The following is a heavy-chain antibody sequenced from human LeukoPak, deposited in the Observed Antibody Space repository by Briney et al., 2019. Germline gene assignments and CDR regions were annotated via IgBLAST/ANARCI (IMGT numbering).Heavy chain of an antibody. Sequence: GGSLRLSCAASGFTVSSNYMSWVRQAPGKGLEWVSVIYSGGSTYYADSVKGRFTISRDNSKNTLYLQMNSLRAEDTAVYYCAKVRYYDFWSGYPNYWGQGTLVTVSS. CDR3: AKVRYYDFWSGYPNY. J-gene: IGHJ4*02. CDR1: GFTVSSNY. D-gene: IGHD3-3*01. V-gene: IGHV3-53*01. CDR2: IYSGGST.